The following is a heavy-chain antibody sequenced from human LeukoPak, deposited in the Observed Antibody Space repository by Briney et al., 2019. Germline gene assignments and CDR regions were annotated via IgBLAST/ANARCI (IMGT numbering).Heavy chain of an antibody. D-gene: IGHD3-9*01. CDR1: GGSLSGYY. J-gene: IGHJ5*02. Sequence: SETLSLTCAVYGGSLSGYYWSWIRQPPGKGLEWIGETNHSGSTNYNPSLKSRVTISVDTSKNQFSLKLSSVTAADTAVYYCARGALLRYFDWLLPDNWFDPWGQGTLVTVSS. CDR2: TNHSGST. V-gene: IGHV4-34*01. CDR3: ARGALLRYFDWLLPDNWFDP.